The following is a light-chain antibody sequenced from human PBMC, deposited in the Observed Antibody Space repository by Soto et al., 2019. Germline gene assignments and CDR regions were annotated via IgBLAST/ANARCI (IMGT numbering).Light chain of an antibody. Sequence: QSALTQPAYVSGSPGQSVTISCTGTSSDIGSYNSVCWHQQHPGRAPKLMIYDVSSRASGIPDRFSASKSGNTASLTISGLQAGDEADYFCSSYTSSSTYVFGTGTKLTVL. CDR3: SSYTSSSTYV. CDR1: SSDIGSYNS. V-gene: IGLV2-14*03. J-gene: IGLJ1*01. CDR2: DVS.